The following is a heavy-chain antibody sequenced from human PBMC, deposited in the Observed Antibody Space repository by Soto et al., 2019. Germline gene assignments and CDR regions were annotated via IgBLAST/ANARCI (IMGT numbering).Heavy chain of an antibody. D-gene: IGHD3-22*01. CDR1: GGTFSSY. V-gene: IGHV1-69*02. Sequence: QVQLVQSGAEVKKPGSSVKVSCKASGGTFSSYISWVRQAPGQGLEWMGRIIPILGIANYAQKFQGRVTXTXXXSXXTASMELSSLRSEDTAVYYCARLLYYDSSGYPVDYWGQGTLVTVSS. J-gene: IGHJ4*02. CDR2: IIPILGIA. CDR3: ARLLYYDSSGYPVDY.